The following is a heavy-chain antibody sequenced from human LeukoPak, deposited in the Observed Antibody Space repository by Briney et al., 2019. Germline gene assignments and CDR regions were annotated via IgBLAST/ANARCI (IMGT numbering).Heavy chain of an antibody. D-gene: IGHD5-12*01. J-gene: IGHJ3*02. CDR3: ARSGYDFGNAFDI. CDR1: GDSISSGGYY. Sequence: SQTLSLTCTVSGDSISSGGYYWGWIRQSPGKGLEWIATIYYSGSTYYNPSLKSRVTISLDTPKNQFSLKLNSMTAADTAVYFCARSGYDFGNAFDIWGQGTVLTVSS. CDR2: IYYSGST. V-gene: IGHV4-39*01.